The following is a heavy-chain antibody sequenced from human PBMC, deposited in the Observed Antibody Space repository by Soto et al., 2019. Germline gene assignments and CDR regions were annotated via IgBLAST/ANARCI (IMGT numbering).Heavy chain of an antibody. CDR2: INPSGGST. CDR1: GYTFTSYY. J-gene: IGHJ3*02. D-gene: IGHD2-8*01. Sequence: GASVKVSCKASGYTFTSYYMHWVRQAPGQGLEWMGIINPSGGSTSYAQKFQGRVTITRDTTASTAYMELSSLRSEDTAVYYCARDCTNGICYKSLDAFDIWGQGTMVTVSS. V-gene: IGHV1-46*01. CDR3: ARDCTNGICYKSLDAFDI.